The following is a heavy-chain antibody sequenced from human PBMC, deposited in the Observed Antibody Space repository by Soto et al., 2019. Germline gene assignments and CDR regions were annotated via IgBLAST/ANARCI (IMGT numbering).Heavy chain of an antibody. V-gene: IGHV3-66*01. CDR3: ARDSHSPNRFDD. D-gene: IGHD2-21*01. J-gene: IGHJ4*02. CDR1: GITVSSNF. CDR2: LDSGGNT. Sequence: EVQLVESGGGVVQPGGSLRLSCAASGITVSSNFMSWVRQTPGTGLEWVSILDSGGNTYYADSVKGRFTISRDNSKNTVYLQMNSLRPEDTAVYYCARDSHSPNRFDDWGQGTLVTVSS.